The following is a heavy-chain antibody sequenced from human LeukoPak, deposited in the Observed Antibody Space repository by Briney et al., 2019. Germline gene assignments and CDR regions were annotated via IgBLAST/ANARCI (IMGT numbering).Heavy chain of an antibody. Sequence: GGSLRLSCAASGFTFSSYWMSWVRQAPGKGLEWVANIKQDGSEKYYVDSVKGRFTISRDNAKNSLFLQMNSLRAEDTAVYYCASYPWVPCNNYPAYFDYWGQGTLVTVSS. V-gene: IGHV3-7*01. CDR1: GFTFSSYW. CDR2: IKQDGSEK. D-gene: IGHD1-20*01. J-gene: IGHJ4*02. CDR3: ASYPWVPCNNYPAYFDY.